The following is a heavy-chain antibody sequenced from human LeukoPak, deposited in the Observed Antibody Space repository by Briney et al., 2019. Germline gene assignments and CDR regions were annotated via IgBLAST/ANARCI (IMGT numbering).Heavy chain of an antibody. CDR2: IFRGGTT. CDR3: ATDSLVAGTFSY. J-gene: IGHJ4*02. CDR1: GFTVSNNY. V-gene: IGHV3-53*01. D-gene: IGHD6-19*01. Sequence: GGSLRLSCAAFGFTVSNNYMSWVRQAPGKGLEWVSLIFRGGTTYYADSVKGRFTISRDNSKNTLYLQMNSLRAEDTAVYYCATDSLVAGTFSYWGQGTLVTVSS.